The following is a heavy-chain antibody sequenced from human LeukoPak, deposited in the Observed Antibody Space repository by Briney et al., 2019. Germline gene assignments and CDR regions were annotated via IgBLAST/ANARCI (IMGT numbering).Heavy chain of an antibody. CDR3: ARESRRDYGGNTNFDY. CDR1: GGSISSYY. J-gene: IGHJ4*02. Sequence: SETLSLTCTVSGGSISSYYWSWIRQPPGKGLEWIGYIYYSGSTNYNPSLKSRVTISVDTSKNQFSLKLSSVTAADTAVYYCARESRRDYGGNTNFDYWGQGTLVTVSS. V-gene: IGHV4-59*01. D-gene: IGHD4-17*01. CDR2: IYYSGST.